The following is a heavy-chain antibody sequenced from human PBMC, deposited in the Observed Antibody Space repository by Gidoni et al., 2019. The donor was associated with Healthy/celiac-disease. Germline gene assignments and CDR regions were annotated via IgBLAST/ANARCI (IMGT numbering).Heavy chain of an antibody. J-gene: IGHJ6*02. CDR3: ARESSVTTYYYYGMDV. CDR2: IYYSGST. D-gene: IGHD4-17*01. CDR1: GGSIRSGGYY. Sequence: QVQLQESGPGLVKPSQTLSLTCTVSGGSIRSGGYYWSWIRQHPGKGLEWIGYIYYSGSTYYNPSLKSRVTISVDTSKNQFSLKLSSVTAADTAVYYCARESSVTTYYYYGMDVWGQGTTVTVSS. V-gene: IGHV4-31*03.